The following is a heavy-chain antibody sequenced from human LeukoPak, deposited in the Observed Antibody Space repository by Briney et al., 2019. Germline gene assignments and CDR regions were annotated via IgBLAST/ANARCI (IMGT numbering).Heavy chain of an antibody. CDR2: IWYDGSNK. CDR1: GFTFSSYG. D-gene: IGHD6-13*01. J-gene: IGHJ6*02. Sequence: GGSLRLSCAASGFTFSSYGMHWVRQAPGKGLEWVAVIWYDGSNKYYADSVKGRFTISRDNSKNTLYLQMNSLRAEDTAVYYCASYSSSVYYYGMDVWGQGTTVTVSS. CDR3: ASYSSSVYYYGMDV. V-gene: IGHV3-33*01.